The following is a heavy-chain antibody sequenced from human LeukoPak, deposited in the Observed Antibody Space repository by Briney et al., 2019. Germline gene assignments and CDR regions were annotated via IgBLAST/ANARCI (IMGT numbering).Heavy chain of an antibody. CDR1: GYTFTAYY. J-gene: IGHJ4*02. Sequence: ASVKVSCKASGYTFTAYYIHWVRQTPGQGLEWMGWINPNSGGTNSAQKFQGRVTMTRDTSISTAYMEVTRLTSDDTAVYYCAGEYCRGGRCNQAFEYWGQGTLVTLSS. CDR3: AGEYCRGGRCNQAFEY. V-gene: IGHV1-2*02. D-gene: IGHD2-15*01. CDR2: INPNSGGT.